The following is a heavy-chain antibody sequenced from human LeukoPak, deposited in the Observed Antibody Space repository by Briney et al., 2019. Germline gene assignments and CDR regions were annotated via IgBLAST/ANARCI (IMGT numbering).Heavy chain of an antibody. CDR2: TYTGGNS. CDR3: ARGDDSGYYDYFDY. V-gene: IGHV3-53*01. J-gene: IGHJ4*02. D-gene: IGHD3-22*01. CDR1: GFTVSSIH. Sequence: GGSLRLSCAASGFTVSSIHMVWVRQAPGKGLEWVSVTYTGGNSYYADSVKGRFTISRDFSKNTVFLHMNSLRAEDTAMYYCARGDDSGYYDYFDYWGQGALVTVSS.